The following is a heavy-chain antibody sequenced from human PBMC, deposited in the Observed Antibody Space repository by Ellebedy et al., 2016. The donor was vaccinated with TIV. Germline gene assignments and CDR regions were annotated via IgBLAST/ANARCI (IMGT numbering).Heavy chain of an antibody. V-gene: IGHV3-21*01. D-gene: IGHD4-17*01. CDR1: GFIFSSYT. CDR2: ISGSSSFI. CDR3: ARKVPAPTTVPPNWYFDL. Sequence: GESLKISCAASGFIFSSYTINWVRQAPGKGLEWVSSISGSSSFIYYADSVKGRFTISRDNAKNSLYLQLHSLRAEDTAVYYCARKVPAPTTVPPNWYFDLWGRGTLVTVSS. J-gene: IGHJ2*01.